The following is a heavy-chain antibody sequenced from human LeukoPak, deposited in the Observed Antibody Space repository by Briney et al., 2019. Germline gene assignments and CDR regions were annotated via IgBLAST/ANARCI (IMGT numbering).Heavy chain of an antibody. Sequence: SETLSLTCTVSGGSISSSDYYGAWIRQPPGKGLEWIGSIYYSGNTYYHPSLKSRVTISVDTSKNQFSLKLSSVTAADTAVYYCASHRRYTTGSEEFDYWGQGALVIVSS. CDR1: GGSISSSDYY. CDR3: ASHRRYTTGSEEFDY. V-gene: IGHV4-39*01. CDR2: IYYSGNT. D-gene: IGHD2/OR15-2a*01. J-gene: IGHJ4*02.